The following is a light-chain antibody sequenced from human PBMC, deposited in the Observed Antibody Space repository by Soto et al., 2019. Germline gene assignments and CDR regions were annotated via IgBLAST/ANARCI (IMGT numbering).Light chain of an antibody. CDR1: SSNIGNNF. J-gene: IGLJ1*01. CDR3: GTWDSSLSALYV. V-gene: IGLV1-51*01. CDR2: DNN. Sequence: QSVLTQPPSVSAAPGQKVTISCSGSSSNIGNNFVSWYQQLPGTAPKLLIYDNNKRPSGIPDRFSGSKSGPSATLGITGLQTGDEADYYCGTWDSSLSALYVFGTGTKVTVL.